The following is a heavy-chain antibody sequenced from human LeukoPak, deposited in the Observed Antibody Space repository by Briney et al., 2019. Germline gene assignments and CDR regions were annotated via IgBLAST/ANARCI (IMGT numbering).Heavy chain of an antibody. V-gene: IGHV1-18*01. CDR3: AAVAGLGNAFDI. D-gene: IGHD6-19*01. CDR2: ISAYNGNT. Sequence: ASVKVSCKASGYTFTSYGISWVRQAPGQGLEWMGWISAYNGNTNYAQKLQGRVTVTTDTSTSTAYMELSRLRSDDTAVYYCAAVAGLGNAFDIWGQGAMVTVSS. J-gene: IGHJ3*02. CDR1: GYTFTSYG.